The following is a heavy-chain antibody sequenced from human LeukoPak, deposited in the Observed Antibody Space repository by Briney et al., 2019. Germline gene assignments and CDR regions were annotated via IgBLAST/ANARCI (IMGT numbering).Heavy chain of an antibody. V-gene: IGHV3-74*01. CDR2: INSDGSST. Sequence: GGSLRLSCAASGFTFSSYWMHWVRHAPGKGLVWVSRINSDGSSTSYADSVKGRFTISRDNAKNTLYLQMNSLRAEDTAVYYCARAHYGDKFGAFDIWGQGTMVTVSS. CDR1: GFTFSSYW. CDR3: ARAHYGDKFGAFDI. J-gene: IGHJ3*02. D-gene: IGHD4-17*01.